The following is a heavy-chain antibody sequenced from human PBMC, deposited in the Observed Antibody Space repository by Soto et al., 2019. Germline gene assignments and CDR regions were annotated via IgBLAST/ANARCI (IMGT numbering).Heavy chain of an antibody. D-gene: IGHD5-18*01. Sequence: EVQLLESGGGLVQPGGSLRLSCAASGFTFNNYAMSWVRQAPGKGLEWVSAISSSGSSTYYADTVKGRFTISRDKSKNRLYLHMNSLRADDTAVYYCARDEAGGYSYGYRLSGDYWGQGTLVTVS. V-gene: IGHV3-23*01. J-gene: IGHJ4*02. CDR3: ARDEAGGYSYGYRLSGDY. CDR1: GFTFNNYA. CDR2: ISSSGSST.